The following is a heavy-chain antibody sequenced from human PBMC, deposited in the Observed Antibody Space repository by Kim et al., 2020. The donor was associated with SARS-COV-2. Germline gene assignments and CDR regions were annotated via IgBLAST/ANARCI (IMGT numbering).Heavy chain of an antibody. CDR2: GST. Sequence: GSTSYAKNFQGRVAMTSDTSTTTVYMELSSLRSDDTAIYYCARDLEGLDYWGQGTLVSVSS. V-gene: IGHV1-46*01. D-gene: IGHD1-1*01. CDR3: ARDLEGLDY. J-gene: IGHJ4*02.